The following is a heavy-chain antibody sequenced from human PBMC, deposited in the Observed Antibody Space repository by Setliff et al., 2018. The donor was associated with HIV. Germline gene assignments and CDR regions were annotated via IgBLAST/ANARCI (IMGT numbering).Heavy chain of an antibody. J-gene: IGHJ6*03. Sequence: ETLSLTCTVSGGSISSYYWSWIRQPPGKGLEWIGYIYTSGSTNYNPSLKSRVTISVDTSKNQFSLKLSSVTAADTAVYYCARAPGGSYYDSSGYYLYYYYYYMDVWGKGTTVTVSS. CDR3: ARAPGGSYYDSSGYYLYYYYYYMDV. CDR2: IYTSGST. V-gene: IGHV4-4*08. CDR1: GGSISSYY. D-gene: IGHD3-22*01.